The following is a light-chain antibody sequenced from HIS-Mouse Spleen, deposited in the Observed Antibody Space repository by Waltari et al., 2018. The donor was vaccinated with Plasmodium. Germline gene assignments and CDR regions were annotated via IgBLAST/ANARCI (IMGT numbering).Light chain of an antibody. J-gene: IGLJ3*02. Sequence: SSELTQDPAVSVALGQTVRITCQGDSLRSYYASWYQQKPGQAPVLVIYGKNNRASGIPDRFSGCSSGNTASLTITGAQAEDEADYYCNSRDSSGNHQVFGGGTKLTVL. CDR2: GKN. V-gene: IGLV3-19*01. CDR1: SLRSYY. CDR3: NSRDSSGNHQV.